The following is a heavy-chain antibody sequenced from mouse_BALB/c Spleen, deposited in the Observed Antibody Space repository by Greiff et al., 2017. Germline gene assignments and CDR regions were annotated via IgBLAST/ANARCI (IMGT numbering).Heavy chain of an antibody. Sequence: QVQLKESGPELVKPGASVRISCKASGYTFTSYYIHWVKQRPGQGLEWIGWIYPGNVNTKYNEKFKGKATLTADKSSSTAYMQLSSLTSEDSAVYFCARYYWAMDYWGQGTSVTVSS. J-gene: IGHJ4*01. V-gene: IGHV1S56*01. CDR1: GYTFTSYY. CDR2: IYPGNVNT. CDR3: ARYYWAMDY. D-gene: IGHD1-1*02.